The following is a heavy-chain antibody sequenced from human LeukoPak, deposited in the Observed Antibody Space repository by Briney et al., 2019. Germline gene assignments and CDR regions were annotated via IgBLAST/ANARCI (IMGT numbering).Heavy chain of an antibody. CDR3: ARGHSSSWYYFDY. Sequence: PGGSLRLSCVASGFTFSSYGMHWDRQAPGKGLEWVAVIWFDESNKYYADSVKGRFTISRDISKNTLYLQMNSLRVEDTAVYFCARGHSSSWYYFDYWAREPWSPSPQ. CDR1: GFTFSSYG. J-gene: IGHJ4*02. V-gene: IGHV3-33*01. D-gene: IGHD6-13*01. CDR2: IWFDESNK.